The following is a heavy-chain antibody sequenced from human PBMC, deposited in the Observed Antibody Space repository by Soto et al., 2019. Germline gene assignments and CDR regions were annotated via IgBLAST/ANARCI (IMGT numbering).Heavy chain of an antibody. CDR3: ARDPSITIFGVVIREDYFDY. CDR1: GFTFSSYS. Sequence: GGSLRLSCAASGFTFSSYSMNWVRQAPGKGLEWVSSISSSSSYIYYADSVKGRFTISRDNAKNSLYLQMNSLRAEDTAVYYCARDPSITIFGVVIREDYFDYWGQGTLVTVSS. D-gene: IGHD3-3*01. CDR2: ISSSSSYI. V-gene: IGHV3-21*01. J-gene: IGHJ4*02.